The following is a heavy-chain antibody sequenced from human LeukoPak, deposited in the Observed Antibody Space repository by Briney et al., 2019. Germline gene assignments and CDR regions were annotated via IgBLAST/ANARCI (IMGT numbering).Heavy chain of an antibody. Sequence: GGSLRLSCAASGFTFSDWTMSWVRQAPGKGPEWVSVMSGSTEITYYADSVKGRFTISRDNSKNTLYLQMNSLRAEDTAVYYCAIRWLRKPVDYWGQGTLVTVSS. V-gene: IGHV3-23*01. CDR1: GFTFSDWT. CDR3: AIRWLRKPVDY. CDR2: MSGSTEIT. D-gene: IGHD5-24*01. J-gene: IGHJ4*02.